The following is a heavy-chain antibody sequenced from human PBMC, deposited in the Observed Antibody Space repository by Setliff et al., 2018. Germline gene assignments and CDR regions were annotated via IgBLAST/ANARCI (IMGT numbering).Heavy chain of an antibody. CDR3: ARDPHYDPTYSLPGHAFDF. D-gene: IGHD3-22*01. CDR1: GYSISNGFY. V-gene: IGHV4-38-2*02. Sequence: SETLSLTCAVSGYSISNGFYWGWIRQSPVKGLEWIGSLFAGGSAYYSPSLKSRASISLDASKNQFALKLTSATSADTAVYYCARDPHYDPTYSLPGHAFDFWGQGIMVTVSS. J-gene: IGHJ3*01. CDR2: LFAGGSA.